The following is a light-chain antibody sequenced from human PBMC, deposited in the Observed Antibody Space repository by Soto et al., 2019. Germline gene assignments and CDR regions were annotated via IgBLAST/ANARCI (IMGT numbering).Light chain of an antibody. CDR2: DVI. V-gene: IGLV2-8*01. CDR3: SSYAGSNNLV. Sequence: QSALTQPPSASPSLGQSVTISCTGTSSDVGGYNYVSWYQQDPGKAPKLLIYDVIHRPSGVPDRFSGSKSGNTASLTVSGLQAEDEADYYCSSYAGSNNLVFGTGTKLTVL. J-gene: IGLJ1*01. CDR1: SSDVGGYNY.